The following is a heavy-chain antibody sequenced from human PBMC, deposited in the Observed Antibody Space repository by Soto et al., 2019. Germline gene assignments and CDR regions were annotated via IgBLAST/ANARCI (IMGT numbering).Heavy chain of an antibody. CDR3: ARYSGRYSYNWFDP. V-gene: IGHV4-59*01. J-gene: IGHJ5*02. CDR2: IYYSGTT. CDR1: GGSSSSYY. Sequence: SETLSLTCTVSGGSSSSYYWGWIRQPPGKGLEWIGYIYYSGTTNYNPSLKSRVTISVDTSKNQFSLKLSSVTAADTAVYYCARYSGRYSYNWFDPWGQGTLVTVSS. D-gene: IGHD1-26*01.